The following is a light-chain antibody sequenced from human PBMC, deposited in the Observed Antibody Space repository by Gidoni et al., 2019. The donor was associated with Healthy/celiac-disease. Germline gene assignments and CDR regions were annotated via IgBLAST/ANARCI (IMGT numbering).Light chain of an antibody. Sequence: QSVLTQPPSVSGAQGQRVTISCTGSRSNIGAGSDAHWYQQLPWTAHKLLIYGNSNRPSGVPDRFSGSKSGTSASLAITGLQAEDEADYYGQSYDSSLSGSVFGGGTKLTVL. V-gene: IGLV1-40*01. CDR1: RSNIGAGSD. J-gene: IGLJ3*02. CDR3: QSYDSSLSGSV. CDR2: GNS.